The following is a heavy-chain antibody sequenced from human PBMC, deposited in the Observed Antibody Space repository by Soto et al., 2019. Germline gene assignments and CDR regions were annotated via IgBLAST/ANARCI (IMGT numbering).Heavy chain of an antibody. CDR2: IDWDDDK. Sequence: SGPTLVNPTQTLTLTCTFSGFSLSSGGMCVSWIRQPPGKALEWIARIDWDDDKYYRRTLKTRLSISKDTSKNQVVLTMTNMDPVDTATYYCARKPRYCSGGSCYPWAFDVWGQGTEVTVSS. D-gene: IGHD2-15*01. CDR1: GFSLSSGGMC. V-gene: IGHV2-70*10. J-gene: IGHJ3*01. CDR3: ARKPRYCSGGSCYPWAFDV.